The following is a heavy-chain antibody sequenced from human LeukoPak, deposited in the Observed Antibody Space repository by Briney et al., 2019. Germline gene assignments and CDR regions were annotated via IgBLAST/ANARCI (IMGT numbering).Heavy chain of an antibody. V-gene: IGHV1-58*02. D-gene: IGHD6-19*01. CDR1: GFTFTSSA. CDR3: AAGQGSGWYV. Sequence: ASVKASCKASGFTFTSSAMQWVRQARGQRLEWIGWIVVGSGNTNYAQKFQERVTITRDMSTSAAYMELSSLRSEDTAVYYCAAGQGSGWYVWGQGTLVTVSS. CDR2: IVVGSGNT. J-gene: IGHJ4*02.